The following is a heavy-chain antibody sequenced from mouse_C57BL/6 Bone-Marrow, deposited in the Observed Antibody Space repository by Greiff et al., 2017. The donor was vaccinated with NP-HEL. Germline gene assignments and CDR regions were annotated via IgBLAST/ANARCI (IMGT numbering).Heavy chain of an antibody. Sequence: VQLQQSGAELVRPGASVTLSCKASGYTFTDYEMHWVKQTPVHGLEWIGAIDPETGGTAYNQKFKGKAILTADKSSSTAYMELRSLTSEDSAVYYCTRSDGYYDYFDYWGQGTTLTVSS. D-gene: IGHD2-3*01. CDR3: TRSDGYYDYFDY. J-gene: IGHJ2*01. CDR1: GYTFTDYE. CDR2: IDPETGGT. V-gene: IGHV1-15*01.